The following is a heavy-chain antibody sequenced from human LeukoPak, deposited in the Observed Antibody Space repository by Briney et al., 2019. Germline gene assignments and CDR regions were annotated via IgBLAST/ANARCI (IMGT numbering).Heavy chain of an antibody. CDR3: ARGITIFGVVYWYFDL. J-gene: IGHJ2*01. D-gene: IGHD3-3*01. Sequence: SQTLSLTCAVYGGSFSGYYWSWIRQPPGKGLEWIGEINHSGSTNYNPSLKSRVTISVDTSKNQFSLKLSSVTAADTAVYCCARGITIFGVVYWYFDLWGRGTLVTVSS. CDR1: GGSFSGYY. CDR2: INHSGST. V-gene: IGHV4-34*01.